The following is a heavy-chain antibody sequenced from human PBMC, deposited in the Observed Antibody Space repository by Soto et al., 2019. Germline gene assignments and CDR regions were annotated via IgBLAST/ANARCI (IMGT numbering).Heavy chain of an antibody. CDR3: ARVESGESWGYYFDY. Sequence: ASVKVCCKASVYTFTNNAMHWGRQAPGQRLEWMGWINAGNGKTEYSQKFQGRVTITRDTSASTVYMELSSLRSEDTAVYYCARVESGESWGYYFDYWGQGTLVTVSS. V-gene: IGHV1-3*01. CDR1: VYTFTNNA. J-gene: IGHJ4*02. D-gene: IGHD3-10*01. CDR2: INAGNGKT.